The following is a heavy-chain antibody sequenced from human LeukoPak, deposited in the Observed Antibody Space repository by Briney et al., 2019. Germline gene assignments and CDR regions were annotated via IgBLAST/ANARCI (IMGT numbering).Heavy chain of an antibody. V-gene: IGHV1-2*02. J-gene: IGHJ4*02. CDR3: ARDLVDTAMWEFDY. CDR2: INPNSGDT. CDR1: GYTFTGYI. D-gene: IGHD5-18*01. Sequence: ASVKVSCKASGYTFTGYIMHWVRQAPGQGLEWMGWINPNSGDTKYTQKFQGRVTLTGDTSISTAYMELNRLRSDDTAVYYCARDLVDTAMWEFDYWGQGTLVTVSS.